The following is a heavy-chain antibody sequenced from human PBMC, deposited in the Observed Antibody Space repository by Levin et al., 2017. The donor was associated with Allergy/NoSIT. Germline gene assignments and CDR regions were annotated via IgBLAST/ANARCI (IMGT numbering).Heavy chain of an antibody. CDR2: IYHSGTT. CDR1: GGSISSSGYY. CDR3: ARIVEMAAAGRHFDY. Sequence: SETLSLTCTVSGGSISSSGYYWGWIRQPPGKGLEWIGSIYHSGTTYYNFSLQRLVTISVDTSKNQFSLKLSSVTAADTAVYYCARIVEMAAAGRHFDYWGQGTLVTVSS. D-gene: IGHD5-24*01. V-gene: IGHV4-39*07. J-gene: IGHJ4*02.